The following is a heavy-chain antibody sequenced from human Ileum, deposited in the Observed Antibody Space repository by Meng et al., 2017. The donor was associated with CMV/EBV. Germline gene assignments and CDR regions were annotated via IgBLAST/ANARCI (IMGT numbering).Heavy chain of an antibody. V-gene: IGHV3-11*04. CDR2: ISGSGGTK. Sequence: GLTLNEYYMTWSRQAPGKGLEWISYISGSGGTKDYADSVKGRFTISRDNAKNSLFLHMSSLRVEDTAVYYCARADRRSMYSSWAYWGQGTLVTVSS. D-gene: IGHD6-6*01. J-gene: IGHJ1*01. CDR1: GLTLNEYY. CDR3: ARADRRSMYSSWAY.